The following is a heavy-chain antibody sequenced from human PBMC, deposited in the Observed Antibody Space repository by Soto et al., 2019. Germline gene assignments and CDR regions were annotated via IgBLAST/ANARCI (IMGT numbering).Heavy chain of an antibody. V-gene: IGHV4-31*03. Sequence: SETLSLTCTVSGGSISSGGYYWSWIRQHPGKGLEWIGYIYYSGSTYYNPSLKSRVTISVDTSKNQFSLKLSSVTAADTAVYYCARRACSGGSCYKGNWSAPWGKGPLVTVSS. J-gene: IGHJ5*02. CDR2: IYYSGST. CDR3: ARRACSGGSCYKGNWSAP. CDR1: GGSISSGGYY. D-gene: IGHD2-15*01.